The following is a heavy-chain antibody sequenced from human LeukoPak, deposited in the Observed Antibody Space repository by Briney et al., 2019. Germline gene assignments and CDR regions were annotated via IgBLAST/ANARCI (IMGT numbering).Heavy chain of an antibody. D-gene: IGHD5-24*01. V-gene: IGHV2-70*11. CDR3: ARTLLEMATIRFDY. CDR1: GFSLSTHGMC. Sequence: QSGPALVKPTQTLTLTCTFSGFSLSTHGMCVSWTRQPPGKALEWLARIDWDDDKTYSTFLKTRLTISKDTSKNQVVLTMTNLDPVDTATYYCARTLLEMATIRFDYWGQGILVTVSS. CDR2: IDWDDDK. J-gene: IGHJ4*02.